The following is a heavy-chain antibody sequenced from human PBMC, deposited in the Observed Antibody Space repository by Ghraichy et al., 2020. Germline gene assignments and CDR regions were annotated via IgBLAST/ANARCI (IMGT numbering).Heavy chain of an antibody. D-gene: IGHD1/OR15-1a*01. Sequence: GGSLRLSCAASGFTFSSYSTNWVRQAPGKGLEWVSSISSSSSYIYYADSVKGRFTISRDNAKNSLYLQMNSLRAEDTAVYYCARVGTPGAFDIWGQGTMVTVSS. CDR1: GFTFSSYS. V-gene: IGHV3-21*01. CDR2: ISSSSSYI. J-gene: IGHJ3*02. CDR3: ARVGTPGAFDI.